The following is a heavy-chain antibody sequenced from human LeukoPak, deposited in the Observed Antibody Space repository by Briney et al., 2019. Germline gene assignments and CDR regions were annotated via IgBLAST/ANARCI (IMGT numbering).Heavy chain of an antibody. D-gene: IGHD2-15*01. CDR2: IISMFDTE. V-gene: IGHV1-69*13. J-gene: IGHJ5*02. CDR3: AREGGYCSGGSCYSVDWFDP. Sequence: SVKVSCKASGGTFSSYAISWVRQAPGQGLEWMGGIISMFDTENYAQKFQGRVTLTADEYTSTAYTELSSLRSEDTAVYYCAREGGYCSGGSCYSVDWFDPWGQGTLVTVSS. CDR1: GGTFSSYA.